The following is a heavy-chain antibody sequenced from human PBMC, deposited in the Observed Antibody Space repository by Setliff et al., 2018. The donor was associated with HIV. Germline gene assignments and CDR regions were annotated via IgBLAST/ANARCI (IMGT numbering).Heavy chain of an antibody. V-gene: IGHV4-34*01. CDR3: ARVVAYGSGSYYNPMGDWFDP. J-gene: IGHJ5*02. CDR2: INHSGST. D-gene: IGHD3-10*01. CDR1: GGSLSGYH. Sequence: SETLSLTCAVYGGSLSGYHWSWIRQSPEKGLEWIGEINHSGSTNYNPSLKSRVTISVDTSKNQFSLKLSSVTAADTAVYYCARVVAYGSGSYYNPMGDWFDPWGQGTLVTVSS.